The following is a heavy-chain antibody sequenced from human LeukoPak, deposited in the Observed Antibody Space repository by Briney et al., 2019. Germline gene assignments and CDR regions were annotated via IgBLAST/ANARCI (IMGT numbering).Heavy chain of an antibody. D-gene: IGHD3-22*01. CDR2: ISSSSSYI. CDR3: ASSMIVVVNSMDV. V-gene: IGHV3-21*01. Sequence: GGSLRLSCAASGFTFSSYSMNWVRQAPGKGLEWVSSISSSSSYICYADSVKGRFTISRDNAKNSLYLQMNSLRAEDTAVYYCASSMIVVVNSMDVWGQGTTVTVSS. CDR1: GFTFSSYS. J-gene: IGHJ6*02.